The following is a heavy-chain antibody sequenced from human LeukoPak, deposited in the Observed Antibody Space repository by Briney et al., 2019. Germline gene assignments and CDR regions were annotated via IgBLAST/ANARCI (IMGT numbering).Heavy chain of an antibody. D-gene: IGHD3-22*01. J-gene: IGHJ4*02. CDR1: GDSINSLDL. V-gene: IGHV4-4*02. CDR3: AGLVGRYSSGLYYYYFGY. Sequence: SDTLSLTCTVSGDSINSLDLWSWVRQPPGKGLEWIGEMYLSGTTHSNPSVKSRVTISIDKSKNQFFLNLSSVTAADTAVYYCAGLVGRYSSGLYYYYFGYWGQGTLVTVSS. CDR2: MYLSGTT.